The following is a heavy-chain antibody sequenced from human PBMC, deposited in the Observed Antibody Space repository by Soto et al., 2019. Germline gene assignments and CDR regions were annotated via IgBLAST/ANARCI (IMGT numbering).Heavy chain of an antibody. CDR2: IKSKTDGGTT. Sequence: LRLSCAASGFTFSNAWMSWVRQAPGKGLEWVGRIKSKTDGGTTDYAAPVKGRFTISRDDSKNTLYLQMNSLKTEDTAVYYCTTGVIPARPEWFDPSGQGTLLTVSS. J-gene: IGHJ5*02. CDR3: TTGVIPARPEWFDP. CDR1: GFTFSNAW. D-gene: IGHD6-6*01. V-gene: IGHV3-15*01.